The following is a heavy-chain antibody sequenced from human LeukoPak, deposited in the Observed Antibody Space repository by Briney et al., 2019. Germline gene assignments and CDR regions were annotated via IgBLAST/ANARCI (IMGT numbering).Heavy chain of an antibody. CDR2: ISPNSGGT. D-gene: IGHD6-19*01. J-gene: IGHJ4*02. CDR1: GFTFTDYY. Sequence: GASVKVSCKASGFTFTDYYVHWLRQARGQGLEWMGRISPNSGGTNYAQRFQGRVTMTGDTSITTVYMELSSLRSEDTAVYYCARAGVQWLATLYYFDYWGQGTLVTVSS. V-gene: IGHV1-2*06. CDR3: ARAGVQWLATLYYFDY.